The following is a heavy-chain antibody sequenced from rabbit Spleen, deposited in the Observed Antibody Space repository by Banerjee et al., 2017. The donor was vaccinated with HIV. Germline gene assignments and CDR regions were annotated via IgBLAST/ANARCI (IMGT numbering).Heavy chain of an antibody. V-gene: IGHV1S45*01. CDR1: GFSFSRRYY. D-gene: IGHD5-1*01. Sequence: QEQLVESGGGLVQPEGSLTLTCTASGFSFSRRYYMCWVRQAPGKGLEWIACIYAGSSGITYYASWVNGRFTISKTSSATVTLQMTSLTVADTAPYFCARNDVNAVDPRGPGTLVTVS. CDR3: ARNDVNAVDP. J-gene: IGHJ2*01. CDR2: IYAGSSGIT.